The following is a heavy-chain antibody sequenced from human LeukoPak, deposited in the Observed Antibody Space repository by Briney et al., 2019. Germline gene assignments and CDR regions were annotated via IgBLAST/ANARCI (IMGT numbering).Heavy chain of an antibody. Sequence: SETLSLTCTVSGGSISSYYWSGIRQPRGKGLKWIGYIYTSGSTNYNPSLKSRVTISVDTSKNQFSLKLSSVTAADTAVYYCARLSTAMVNYYYYYYMDVWGKGTTVTVSS. CDR1: GGSISSYY. CDR3: ARLSTAMVNYYYYYYMDV. V-gene: IGHV4-4*09. CDR2: IYTSGST. J-gene: IGHJ6*03. D-gene: IGHD5-18*01.